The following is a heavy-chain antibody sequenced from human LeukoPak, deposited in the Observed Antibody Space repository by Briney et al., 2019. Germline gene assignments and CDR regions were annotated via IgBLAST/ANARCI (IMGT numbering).Heavy chain of an antibody. CDR3: ARDRAYAFDN. J-gene: IGHJ3*02. CDR1: GFTFSSYS. CDR2: INIISSEI. D-gene: IGHD3-10*01. Sequence: GGSLRLSCAASGFTFSSYSMNWVRQAPGKGLEWVSYINIISSEIYYGDSVKGRFTISTDNAKNSVYLQMNSLRDEDTAVYYCARDRAYAFDNWGQGTMVTVSS. V-gene: IGHV3-48*02.